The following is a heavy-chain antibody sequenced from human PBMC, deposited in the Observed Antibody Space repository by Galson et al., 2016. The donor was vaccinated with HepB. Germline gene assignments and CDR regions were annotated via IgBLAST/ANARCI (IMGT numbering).Heavy chain of an antibody. D-gene: IGHD1-7*01. J-gene: IGHJ6*02. V-gene: IGHV1-69*13. CDR1: GGTFRKYD. CDR2: IIPISGAT. Sequence: SVKVSCKASGGTFRKYDINWVRQAPGQGLVWMGAIIPISGATNYAQKFQGRVTITADESTSTTYMELSSLRSEDTAVYYCARDSLTSAITGTTLMSYYSGMDVWGQGTTVTVSS. CDR3: ARDSLTSAITGTTLMSYYSGMDV.